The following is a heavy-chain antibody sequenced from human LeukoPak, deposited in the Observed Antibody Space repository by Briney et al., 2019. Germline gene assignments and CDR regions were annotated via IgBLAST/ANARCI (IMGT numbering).Heavy chain of an antibody. V-gene: IGHV3-30*02. CDR1: GFTFSTYG. Sequence: GGSLRLSYAASGFTFSTYGMHWVRQAPGKGLEWVAFIRYDGSNKYYADSVKGRFTISRDNSKNTVYLQMNSLRAEDTAVYYCAAPGVPAATYYFDYWGQGTLVTVSS. CDR2: IRYDGSNK. J-gene: IGHJ4*02. D-gene: IGHD2-2*01. CDR3: AAPGVPAATYYFDY.